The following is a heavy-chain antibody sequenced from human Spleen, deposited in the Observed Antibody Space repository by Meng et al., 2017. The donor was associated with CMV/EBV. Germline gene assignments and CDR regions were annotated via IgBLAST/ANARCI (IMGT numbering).Heavy chain of an antibody. Sequence: LSCEASGFDFSRYWMLWFRQTPEKGLVWVSRITNDGSSANYADSVRGRFSISRDNAKNTLYLQMNSLTAEDTAVYYCARDFSSGVDYWGQGTLVTVSS. CDR1: GFDFSRYW. D-gene: IGHD2/OR15-2a*01. CDR2: ITNDGSSA. J-gene: IGHJ4*02. V-gene: IGHV3-74*01. CDR3: ARDFSSGVDY.